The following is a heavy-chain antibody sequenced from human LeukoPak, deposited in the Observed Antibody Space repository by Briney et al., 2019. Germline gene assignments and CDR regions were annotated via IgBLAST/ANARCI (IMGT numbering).Heavy chain of an antibody. D-gene: IGHD3-10*01. CDR3: ATEAELAWAPYYYGLDV. CDR1: VNTLSELS. V-gene: IGHV1-24*01. Sequence: ASVKVSRKVSVNTLSELSIHWVRQTPGEGLEWMGGFDPEDGETIYAEKFQARVTMTEDTSTDTAYMQLTNLRSEDTAVYFCATEAELAWAPYYYGLDVWGQGTTVTVSS. CDR2: FDPEDGET. J-gene: IGHJ6*02.